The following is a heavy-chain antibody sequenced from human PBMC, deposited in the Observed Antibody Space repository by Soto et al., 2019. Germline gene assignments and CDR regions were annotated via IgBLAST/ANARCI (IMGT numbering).Heavy chain of an antibody. V-gene: IGHV3-9*01. CDR3: PLHILRIVLLPHALDV. CDR1: GFTFDDYA. D-gene: IGHD2-15*01. CDR2: ISWNSGSI. Sequence: PGGSLRLSCAASGFTFDDYAMHWVRQAPGKGLEWVSGISWNSGSIGYADSGKGRFTISRDNAKNSLYLQMNSLRAEDTALYYCPLHILRIVLLPHALDVWGQGTTVTVSS. J-gene: IGHJ6*02.